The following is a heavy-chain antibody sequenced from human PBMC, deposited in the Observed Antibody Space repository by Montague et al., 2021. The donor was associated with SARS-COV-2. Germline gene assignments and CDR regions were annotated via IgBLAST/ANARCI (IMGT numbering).Heavy chain of an antibody. J-gene: IGHJ5*02. CDR1: GGSIRSRTYY. CDR2: ICYSGST. Sequence: SETLSLTCTVSGGSIRSRTYYWGWIRQPPGKGLEWIGSICYSGSTYYNPSLKSRVTISVDTSKNQFSLKLNSVTAADTAVYFCVRVRGSGWFDPWGQGILVTVSS. V-gene: IGHV4-39*01. CDR3: VRVRGSGWFDP. D-gene: IGHD3-10*01.